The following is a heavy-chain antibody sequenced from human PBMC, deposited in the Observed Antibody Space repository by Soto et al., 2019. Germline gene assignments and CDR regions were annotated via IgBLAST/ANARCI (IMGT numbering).Heavy chain of an antibody. CDR2: IYPGDSDT. J-gene: IGHJ6*02. Sequence: GESLKISCKGSGYSFTSYWIGRVRQMPGKGLEWMGIIYPGDSDTRYSPSFQGQVTISADKSISTAYLQWSSLKASDTAMYYCARHRYCSSTSCYKYYYYGMDVWGQGTTVTVSS. D-gene: IGHD2-2*02. CDR1: GYSFTSYW. V-gene: IGHV5-51*01. CDR3: ARHRYCSSTSCYKYYYYGMDV.